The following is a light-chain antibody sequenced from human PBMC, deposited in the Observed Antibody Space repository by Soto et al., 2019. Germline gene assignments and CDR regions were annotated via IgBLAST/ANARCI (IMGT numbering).Light chain of an antibody. CDR1: QSVSSNY. J-gene: IGKJ4*01. CDR2: GAT. CDR3: QQYNNWPLT. Sequence: PGERATLSCRASQSVSSNYLAWYQQKPGQSPRLLIYGATNRATGIPDRFSASGSGTEFTLTISRLEPEDFAVYYCQQYNNWPLTFGGGTKVDI. V-gene: IGKV3-20*01.